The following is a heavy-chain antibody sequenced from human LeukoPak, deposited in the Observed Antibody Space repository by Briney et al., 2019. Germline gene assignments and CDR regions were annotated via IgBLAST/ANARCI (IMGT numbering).Heavy chain of an antibody. D-gene: IGHD6-19*01. Sequence: GESLKISCKGSGYRFTSYWIGWVRQMSGKGLELMGIMYPGDSDTRYSPSFQGQVTISADKSISTAYLQWSSLKASDTAMYYCARLAASLYSSGWFDAYFDSWGQGQWSPSLQ. CDR1: GYRFTSYW. J-gene: IGHJ4*02. CDR2: MYPGDSDT. CDR3: ARLAASLYSSGWFDAYFDS. V-gene: IGHV5-51*01.